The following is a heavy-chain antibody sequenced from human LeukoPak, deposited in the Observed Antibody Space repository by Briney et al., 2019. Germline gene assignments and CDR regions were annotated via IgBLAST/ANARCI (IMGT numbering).Heavy chain of an antibody. CDR2: ISSSGSTI. CDR3: ARSGLGWLQPIDY. Sequence: GGSLRLSCAASGFTFSDYYMSWIRQAPGKGLERVSYISSSGSTIYYADSVKGQFTISRDNAKNSLYLQMNSLRAEDTAVYYCARSGLGWLQPIDYWGQGTLVTVSS. V-gene: IGHV3-11*04. CDR1: GFTFSDYY. J-gene: IGHJ4*02. D-gene: IGHD5-24*01.